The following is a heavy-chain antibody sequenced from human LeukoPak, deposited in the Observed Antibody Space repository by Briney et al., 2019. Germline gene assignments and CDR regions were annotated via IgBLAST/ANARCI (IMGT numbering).Heavy chain of an antibody. CDR2: IIPILGIA. J-gene: IGHJ5*02. Sequence: GASVKVSCKASGGTFSSYAIGWVRQAPGQGLEWMGRIIPILGIANYAQKFQGRVTITADKSTSTAYMELSSLRSEDTAVYYCARSVVANEENWFDPWGQGTLVTVSS. D-gene: IGHD5-12*01. CDR1: GGTFSSYA. V-gene: IGHV1-69*04. CDR3: ARSVVANEENWFDP.